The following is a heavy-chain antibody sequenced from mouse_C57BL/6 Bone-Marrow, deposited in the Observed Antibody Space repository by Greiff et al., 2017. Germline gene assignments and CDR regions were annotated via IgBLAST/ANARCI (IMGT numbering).Heavy chain of an antibody. CDR2: ISYSGST. Sequence: EVKLVESGPGLAKPSQTLSLTCSVTGYSITSDYWNWIRKFPGNKLEYMGYISYSGSTYYNPSLKSRISITRDTSKNQYYLQLNSGTTEDTATYYCSRGSDGSSSFDYWGQGTTLTVSS. V-gene: IGHV3-8*01. D-gene: IGHD1-1*01. CDR3: SRGSDGSSSFDY. J-gene: IGHJ2*01. CDR1: GYSITSDY.